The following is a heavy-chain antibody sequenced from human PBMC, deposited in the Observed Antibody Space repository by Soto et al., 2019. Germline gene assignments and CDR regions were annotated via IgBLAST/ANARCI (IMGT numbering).Heavy chain of an antibody. CDR3: ARLYSSSSVWFDP. CDR2: MNPNSGNT. J-gene: IGHJ5*02. CDR1: GYTFTNYD. D-gene: IGHD6-6*01. V-gene: IGHV1-8*01. Sequence: ASVKASCKASGYTFTNYDINWVRQATGQGLEWMGWMNPNSGNTGYAQKFQGRVTMTRNTSISTAYMELSSLRSEDTAVYYCARLYSSSSVWFDPWGQGTLVTVSS.